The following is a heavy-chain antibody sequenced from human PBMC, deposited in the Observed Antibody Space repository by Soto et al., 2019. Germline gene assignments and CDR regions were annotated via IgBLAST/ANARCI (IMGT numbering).Heavy chain of an antibody. Sequence: PSETLSLTCAVYGGSFSGYYWSWIRQPPGKGLEWIGEINHSGSTNYNPSLKSRVTISVDTSKNQFSLKLSSVTAADTAVYYCARGISGSDASDIWGQGTMVTVSS. D-gene: IGHD2-15*01. CDR3: ARGISGSDASDI. CDR1: GGSFSGYY. J-gene: IGHJ3*02. V-gene: IGHV4-34*01. CDR2: INHSGST.